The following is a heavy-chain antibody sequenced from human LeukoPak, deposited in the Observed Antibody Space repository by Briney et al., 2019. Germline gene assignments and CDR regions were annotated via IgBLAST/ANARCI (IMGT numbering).Heavy chain of an antibody. J-gene: IGHJ4*02. CDR2: SNAGNGNT. V-gene: IGHV1-3*02. Sequence: ASVKVSCKASGYTFTSYAMHWVRQAPGQRLEWMGWSNAGNGNTKYSQEFQGRVNITRDTSASTAYMELSSLRSEDMAVYYCAREGDFWSGHRYYFDYWGQGTLVTVSS. D-gene: IGHD3-3*01. CDR3: AREGDFWSGHRYYFDY. CDR1: GYTFTSYA.